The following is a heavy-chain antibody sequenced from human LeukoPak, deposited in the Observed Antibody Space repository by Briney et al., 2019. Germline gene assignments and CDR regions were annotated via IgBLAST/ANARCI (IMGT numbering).Heavy chain of an antibody. Sequence: SETLSLTCAVSGGSISSGGYSWSWIRQPPGKGLEWIGYIYHSGSTYYNPSLKSRVTISVDTSKNQFSLKLSSVTAADTAVYYCARDTDSSGYYQDYWGQGTLVTVSS. V-gene: IGHV4-30-2*01. CDR3: ARDTDSSGYYQDY. J-gene: IGHJ4*02. D-gene: IGHD3-22*01. CDR2: IYHSGST. CDR1: GGSISSGGYS.